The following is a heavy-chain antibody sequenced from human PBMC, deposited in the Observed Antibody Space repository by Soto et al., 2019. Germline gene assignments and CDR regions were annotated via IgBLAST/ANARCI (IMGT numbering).Heavy chain of an antibody. CDR2: IIPIFGTA. D-gene: IGHD5-18*01. Sequence: TFSSYAISWVRQAPGQGLEWMGGIIPIFGTANYAQKFQGRVTITADESTSTAYMELSSLRSEDTAVYYCARSGYSYGPYYYYGMDVWGQGTTVTVSS. CDR1: TFSSYA. J-gene: IGHJ6*02. V-gene: IGHV1-69*01. CDR3: ARSGYSYGPYYYYGMDV.